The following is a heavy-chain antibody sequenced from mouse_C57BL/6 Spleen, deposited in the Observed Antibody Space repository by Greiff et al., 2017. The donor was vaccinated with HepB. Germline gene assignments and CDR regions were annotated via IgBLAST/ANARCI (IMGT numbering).Heavy chain of an antibody. CDR2: IYPGDGDT. J-gene: IGHJ1*03. Sequence: LQESGAELVKPGASVKISCKASGYAFSSYWMNWVKQRPGKGLEWIGQIYPGDGDTNYNGKFKGKATLTADKSSSTAYMQLSSLTSEDSAVYFCAGGSYGYFDVWGTGTTVTVSS. CDR1: GYAFSSYW. CDR3: AGGSYGYFDV. V-gene: IGHV1-80*01. D-gene: IGHD1-1*02.